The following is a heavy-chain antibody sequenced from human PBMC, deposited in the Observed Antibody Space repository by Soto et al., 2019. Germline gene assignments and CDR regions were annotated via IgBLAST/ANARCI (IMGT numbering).Heavy chain of an antibody. CDR3: AKVIYPPFRELDY. J-gene: IGHJ4*02. CDR2: ISGSGGST. Sequence: EGSLRLSCAASGFTFSSYAMSWVRQAPGKGLEWVSAISGSGGSTYYADSVKGRFTISRDNSKNTLYLQMNSLRAEDTAVYYCAKVIYPPFRELDYWGQGTLVTVSS. CDR1: GFTFSSYA. V-gene: IGHV3-23*01.